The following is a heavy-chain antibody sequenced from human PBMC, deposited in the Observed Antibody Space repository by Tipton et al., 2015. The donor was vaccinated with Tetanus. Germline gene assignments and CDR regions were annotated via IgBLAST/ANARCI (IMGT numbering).Heavy chain of an antibody. CDR2: IYYSGST. Sequence: TLSLTCTVSGGSISTYYWNWIRQSPGKGLEWIGYIYYSGSTYYNPSLKSRVTISIDTSKNQFSLRLSSVTAADTAVYYCSSSPGNQYLAFFDYWGRGALVTVSS. D-gene: IGHD2/OR15-2a*01. CDR1: GGSISTYY. J-gene: IGHJ4*02. V-gene: IGHV4-30-4*08. CDR3: SSSPGNQYLAFFDY.